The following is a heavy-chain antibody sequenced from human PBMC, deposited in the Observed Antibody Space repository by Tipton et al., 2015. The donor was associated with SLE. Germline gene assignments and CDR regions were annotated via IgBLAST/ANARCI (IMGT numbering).Heavy chain of an antibody. CDR2: ISYGGNT. CDR3: VRRGTGGRSYDY. D-gene: IGHD7-27*01. CDR1: GGSVSSSSYY. J-gene: IGHJ4*02. Sequence: TLSLTCTVSGGSVSSSSYYWGWIRQPPGEGLEWIGTISYGGNTYYNPSLKTPVTISVDTSKNQFSLELGSVTAADTAVYYCVRRGTGGRSYDYWGRGTLVTVSS. V-gene: IGHV4-39*01.